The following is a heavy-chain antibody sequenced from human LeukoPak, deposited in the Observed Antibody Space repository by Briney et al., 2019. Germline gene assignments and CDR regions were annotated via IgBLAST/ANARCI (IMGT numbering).Heavy chain of an antibody. J-gene: IGHJ4*02. CDR3: AKEWYVGSPPDY. D-gene: IGHD3-10*01. V-gene: IGHV3-23*01. CDR1: GFNFNVYT. Sequence: GGSLRLSCAASGFNFNVYTMHWVRQAPGKGLEWVSLITLNGETTFSADSVKGRFTISRDNSKNTLYLQMNSLRAEDTAVYYCAKEWYVGSPPDYWGQGTQVTVSS. CDR2: ITLNGETT.